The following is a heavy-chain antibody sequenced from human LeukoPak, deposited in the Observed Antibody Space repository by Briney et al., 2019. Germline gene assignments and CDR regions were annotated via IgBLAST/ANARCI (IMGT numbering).Heavy chain of an antibody. J-gene: IGHJ4*02. D-gene: IGHD3-10*01. CDR2: IYYSGST. CDR3: ARVEVVTMVRGADYFDY. CDR1: GGSISSSSYY. Sequence: PSETLSLTCTVSGGSISSSSYYWGWIRQPPGKGLEWIGSIYYSGSTYYNPSLKSRVTISVDTSKNQFSLKLSSVTAADTAVYYCARVEVVTMVRGADYFDYWGQGTLVTVSS. V-gene: IGHV4-39*07.